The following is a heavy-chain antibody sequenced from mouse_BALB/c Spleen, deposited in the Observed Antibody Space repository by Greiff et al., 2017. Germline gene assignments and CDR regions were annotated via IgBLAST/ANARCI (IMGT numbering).Heavy chain of an antibody. CDR1: GYTFTSYW. CDR3: ARGFTTASPWFAY. D-gene: IGHD1-2*01. Sequence: VKLQESGAELAKPGASVKMSCKASGYTFTSYWMHWVKQRPGQGLEWIGYINPSTGYTEYNQKFKDKATLTADKSSSTAYMQLSSLTSEDSAVYYCARGFTTASPWFAYWGQGTLVTVSA. CDR2: INPSTGYT. V-gene: IGHV1-7*01. J-gene: IGHJ3*01.